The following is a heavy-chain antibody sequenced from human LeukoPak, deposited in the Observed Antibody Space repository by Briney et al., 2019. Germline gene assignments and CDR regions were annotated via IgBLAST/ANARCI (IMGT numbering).Heavy chain of an antibody. CDR1: GFIFSSYA. D-gene: IGHD3-22*01. CDR2: ISGSGDIT. V-gene: IGHV3-23*01. J-gene: IGHJ6*02. CDR3: AKDGYYYDSSGYYVSGHYGMDV. Sequence: GGSLRLSCAASGFIFSSYAMSWVRQAPGKGLEWVSAISGSGDITYLADSVKGRFTISRDNSKNTLYLQMNSLRAEDTAVYYCAKDGYYYDSSGYYVSGHYGMDVWGQGTTVTVSS.